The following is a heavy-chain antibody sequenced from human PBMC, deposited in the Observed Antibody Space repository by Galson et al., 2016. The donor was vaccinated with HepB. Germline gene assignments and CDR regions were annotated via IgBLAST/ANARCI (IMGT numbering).Heavy chain of an antibody. J-gene: IGHJ4*02. CDR3: ARLSSQLLVPDYFDY. CDR1: GYSFTSHW. V-gene: IGHV5-51*01. Sequence: QSGAEVKKPGESLKISCKASGYSFTSHWIGWVRQTPGKGLESMGIIYPGDSDTRYRPSFQGQVTISADKSLSTAYLQWSSLKATDTAIYYCARLSSQLLVPDYFDYWGQGTLVTVSS. CDR2: IYPGDSDT. D-gene: IGHD6-19*01.